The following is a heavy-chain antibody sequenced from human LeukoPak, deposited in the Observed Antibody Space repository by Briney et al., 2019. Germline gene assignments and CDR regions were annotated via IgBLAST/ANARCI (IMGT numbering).Heavy chain of an antibody. J-gene: IGHJ4*02. V-gene: IGHV1-18*01. CDR3: ARDPLLWFGEAIDY. CDR2: ISAYNGNT. Sequence: EASVKVSLKASGYTLTSYGISWVRQAPGQGLEGMGWISAYNGNTNYAQKLQGRVTMTTDTSTSTAYMKLRSLRSDDTAVYYCARDPLLWFGEAIDYWGQGTLVTVSS. CDR1: GYTLTSYG. D-gene: IGHD3-10*01.